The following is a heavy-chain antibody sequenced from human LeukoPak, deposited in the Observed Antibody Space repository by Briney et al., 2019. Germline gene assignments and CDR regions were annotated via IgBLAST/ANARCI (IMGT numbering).Heavy chain of an antibody. J-gene: IGHJ3*02. CDR2: IYTSGST. CDR3: ARFIAAAGTVGAFDI. CDR1: GGSISSGSYY. V-gene: IGHV4-61*02. Sequence: SQTLSLTCTVSGGSISSGSYYWSWIQQPAGKGLEWIGRIYTSGSTNYNPSLKSRVTISVDTSKNQFSLKLSSVTAADTAVYYCARFIAAAGTVGAFDIWGQGTMVTVSS. D-gene: IGHD6-13*01.